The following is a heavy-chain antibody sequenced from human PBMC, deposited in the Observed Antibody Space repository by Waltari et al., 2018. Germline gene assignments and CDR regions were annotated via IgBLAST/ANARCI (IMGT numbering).Heavy chain of an antibody. V-gene: IGHV7-4-1*02. CDR3: TREVVPAATIVVNWFDP. CDR2: IITSTGNP. D-gene: IGHD2-2*01. J-gene: IGHJ5*02. Sequence: QVHLVQSGSELKKPGASVKISCKASGYIFTSYAINWVRQAPGKGLELMGWIITSTGNPTYAQGFTGRFVFSLDTSVSTAYLEINNLKAEDTAVYYCTREVVPAATIVVNWFDPWGQGTLVTVSS. CDR1: GYIFTSYA.